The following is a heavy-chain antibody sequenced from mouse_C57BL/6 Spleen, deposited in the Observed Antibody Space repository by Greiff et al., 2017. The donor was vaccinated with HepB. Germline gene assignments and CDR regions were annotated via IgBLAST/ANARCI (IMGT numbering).Heavy chain of an antibody. J-gene: IGHJ3*01. CDR2: IYPGDGDT. Sequence: VQRVESGPELVKPGASVKISCKASGYAFSSSWMNWVKQRPGKGLEWIGRIYPGDGDTNYNGKFKGKATLTADKSSSTAYMQLSSLTSEDSAVYFCARTIYYDSPWFAYWGQGTLVTVSA. D-gene: IGHD2-4*01. CDR1: GYAFSSSW. CDR3: ARTIYYDSPWFAY. V-gene: IGHV1-82*01.